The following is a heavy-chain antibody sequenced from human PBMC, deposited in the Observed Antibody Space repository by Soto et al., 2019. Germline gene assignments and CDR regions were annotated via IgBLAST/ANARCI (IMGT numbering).Heavy chain of an antibody. Sequence: GGSLRLSCAASGFTFSSYSMNWVRQAPGKGLEWVSSISSSSSYIYYADSVKGRFTISRDNAKNSLYLQMNSLRAEDTAVYYCARGGSHASFFDYWGQGXLVTVYS. CDR3: ARGGSHASFFDY. V-gene: IGHV3-21*01. CDR1: GFTFSSYS. CDR2: ISSSSSYI. J-gene: IGHJ4*02. D-gene: IGHD1-26*01.